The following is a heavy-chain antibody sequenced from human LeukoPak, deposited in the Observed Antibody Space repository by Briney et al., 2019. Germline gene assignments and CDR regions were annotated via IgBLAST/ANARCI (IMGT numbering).Heavy chain of an antibody. CDR3: ARGVAGGYYFDY. J-gene: IGHJ4*02. D-gene: IGHD6-19*01. CDR1: GFAFSEYP. Sequence: PGGSLRLSCAASGFAFSEYPMNWVRRAPGKGLEWGSYISSSGSTIYYADSVKGRFTISRDNAKNSLYLQMNSLRAEDTAVYYCARGVAGGYYFDYWGQGTLVTVSS. V-gene: IGHV3-48*03. CDR2: ISSSGSTI.